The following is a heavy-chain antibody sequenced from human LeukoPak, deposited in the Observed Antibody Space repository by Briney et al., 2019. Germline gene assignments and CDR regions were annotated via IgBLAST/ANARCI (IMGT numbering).Heavy chain of an antibody. D-gene: IGHD2-15*01. CDR1: GFIVSSNY. J-gene: IGHJ5*02. CDR3: ARLVVVAVKGPNWFDP. V-gene: IGHV3-53*01. Sequence: GGSLRLSCVASGFIVSSNYMSWVRQAPGKGLEWVSVFYSGGRTYYADSVKGRFTISRDNSKNTLYLQMNSLRAEDTAVYYCARLVVVAVKGPNWFDPWGQGTLVTVSS. CDR2: FYSGGRT.